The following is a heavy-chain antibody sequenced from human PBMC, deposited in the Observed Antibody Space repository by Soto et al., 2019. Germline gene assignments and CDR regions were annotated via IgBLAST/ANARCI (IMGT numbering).Heavy chain of an antibody. Sequence: QVQLVQSGAEEKKPGASVKVSCKASGYTFTRYAMHWVRQAPGQRLEWMGWINAGNGKTKYSQKFQSRVTITRDTSASTANMELNSLRSEDTAVYYCASESSGGEFAYWGQGTLVTVSS. CDR1: GYTFTRYA. CDR2: INAGNGKT. CDR3: ASESSGGEFAY. D-gene: IGHD2-15*01. V-gene: IGHV1-3*05. J-gene: IGHJ4*02.